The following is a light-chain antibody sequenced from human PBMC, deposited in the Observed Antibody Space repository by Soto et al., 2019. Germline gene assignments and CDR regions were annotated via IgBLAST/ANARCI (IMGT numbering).Light chain of an antibody. CDR2: QDS. V-gene: IGLV3-1*01. Sequence: SYELTQPPSVSVSPGQTASITCSGDKLGDQYACWYQQKPGQSPVLVIYQDSKLPSGIPERFSGSNSGNTATLTISGTQAMDEADYYCQAWDSSAVVFGGGTQLTVL. CDR1: KLGDQY. J-gene: IGLJ2*01. CDR3: QAWDSSAVV.